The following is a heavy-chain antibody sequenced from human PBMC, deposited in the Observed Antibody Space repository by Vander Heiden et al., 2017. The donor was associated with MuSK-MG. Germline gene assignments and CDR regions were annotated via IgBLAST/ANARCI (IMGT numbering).Heavy chain of an antibody. D-gene: IGHD3-3*01. J-gene: IGHJ3*02. CDR3: AKDYKYYDFWSGYQGSAFDI. V-gene: IGHV3-23*01. CDR1: GFTFSSYA. CDR2: ISGSGGST. Sequence: EVQLLESGGGLVQPGGSLRLSCAASGFTFSSYAMSWVRQAPGKGLEWVSAISGSGGSTYYADSVKGRFTISRDNSKNTLYLQMNSLRAEDTAVYYCAKDYKYYDFWSGYQGSAFDIWGQGTMVTVSS.